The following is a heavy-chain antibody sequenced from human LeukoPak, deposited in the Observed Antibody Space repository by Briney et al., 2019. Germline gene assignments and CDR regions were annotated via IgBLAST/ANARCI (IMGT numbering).Heavy chain of an antibody. D-gene: IGHD3-10*01. Sequence: PSETLSLTCTVSGGSVSSGAYYWNWIRQPPGKGLEWIGYIYHSGSTYYNPSLKSRVTMSVDRSKNQFSLNLTSMTAADTAVYYCARVGTHRHGVFDYWGQGILVTVSS. CDR2: IYHSGST. V-gene: IGHV4-30-2*01. CDR3: ARVGTHRHGVFDY. CDR1: GGSVSSGAYY. J-gene: IGHJ4*02.